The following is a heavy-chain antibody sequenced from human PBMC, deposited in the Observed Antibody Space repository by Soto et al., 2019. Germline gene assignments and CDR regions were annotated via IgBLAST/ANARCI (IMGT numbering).Heavy chain of an antibody. CDR3: ARSSGGNFGIIIEGSNWFDP. CDR2: INPHGGST. CDR1: GDTFTSYY. Sequence: ASVKVSCKAPGDTFTSYYLNWVRQAPGQGLEWMGVINPHGGSTKYAQKFQGRITMTRDTSKSTVYMELSSLRSDDTAIYYCARSSGGNFGIIIEGSNWFDPWGQGTLVTVSS. D-gene: IGHD3-3*01. J-gene: IGHJ5*02. V-gene: IGHV1-46*01.